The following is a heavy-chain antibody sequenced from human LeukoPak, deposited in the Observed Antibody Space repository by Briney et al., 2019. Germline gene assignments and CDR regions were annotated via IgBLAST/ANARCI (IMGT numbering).Heavy chain of an antibody. D-gene: IGHD3-22*01. CDR1: AFTFSTYA. CDR2: ISAGGST. Sequence: GGSLTETCAASAFTFSTYAMNWVRQAPGKGLEWVSAISAGGSTFYANSVKSRFTISRDNSNNTLYLQMNSLRAEDTAVYYCAKKQIVGDAPFGYWGPVALVTFSS. V-gene: IGHV3-23*01. J-gene: IGHJ4*03. CDR3: AKKQIVGDAPFGY.